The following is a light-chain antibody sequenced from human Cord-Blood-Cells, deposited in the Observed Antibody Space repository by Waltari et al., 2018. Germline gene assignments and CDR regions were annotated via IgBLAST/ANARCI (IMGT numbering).Light chain of an antibody. J-gene: IGLJ3*02. V-gene: IGLV2-23*01. CDR3: CSYAGSSTWV. CDR1: SSDVGSYNL. CDR2: EGS. Sequence: QSALTQPASVSGSPGQSITISYTGTSSDVGSYNLVSWYQQHPGKAPKLMIYEGSKPPSGVSNRFSGSKSGNTASLTISGLQAEDEADYYCCSYAGSSTWVFGGGTKLTVL.